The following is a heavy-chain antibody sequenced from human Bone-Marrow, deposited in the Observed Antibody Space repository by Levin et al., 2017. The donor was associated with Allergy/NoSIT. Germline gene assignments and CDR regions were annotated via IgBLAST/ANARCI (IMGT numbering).Heavy chain of an antibody. CDR2: LNPNSGAT. J-gene: IGHJ4*02. D-gene: IGHD1-7*01. V-gene: IGHV1-8*02. CDR3: ARSMQELRD. CDR1: GYTFTTYD. Sequence: ASVKVSCKAFGYTFTTYDINWVRQATGQGVELMGRLNPNSGATGYAEKFQGRVTMTRDTSISTAYLELTSLTSEDTAVYYCARSMQELRDWSQGTLVTVSS.